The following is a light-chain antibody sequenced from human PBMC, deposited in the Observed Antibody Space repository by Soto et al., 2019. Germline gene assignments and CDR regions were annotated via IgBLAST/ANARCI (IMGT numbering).Light chain of an antibody. CDR1: SCDVGGYNY. Sequence: QSVLTQPRSVSGSPGQSVTISCTGTSCDVGGYNYVSWYQQHPGKAPKVMIFDVTKRPSGVPDRFSGSKSGNTASLTISGLQAEDEADYSCRSYAASVYVFATGPKDNVL. V-gene: IGLV2-11*01. CDR3: RSYAASVYV. CDR2: DVT. J-gene: IGLJ1*01.